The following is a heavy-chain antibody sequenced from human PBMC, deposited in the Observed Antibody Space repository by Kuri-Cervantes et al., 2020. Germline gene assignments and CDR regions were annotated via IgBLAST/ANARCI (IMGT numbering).Heavy chain of an antibody. D-gene: IGHD5-24*01. V-gene: IGHV4-34*01. CDR1: GGSFSGNY. CDR3: ARHERDGYNYLWFDP. J-gene: IGHJ5*02. CDR2: INHSGTT. Sequence: SQTLSLTGAVYGGSFSGNYWNWIRQTPEKGLEWIGEINHSGTTNYNPSRKSRVTISVDTSKNQFSLKLSSVTAADTAVYYCARHERDGYNYLWFDPWGQGTLVTVSS.